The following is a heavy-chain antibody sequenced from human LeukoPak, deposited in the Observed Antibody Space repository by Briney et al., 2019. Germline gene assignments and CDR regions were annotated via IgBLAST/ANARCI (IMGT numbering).Heavy chain of an antibody. CDR1: GFTFSDYY. D-gene: IGHD6-19*01. CDR3: ARDSVSSGWSSDTYYFDY. V-gene: IGHV3-11*05. CDR2: IRSSSSYT. J-gene: IGHJ4*02. Sequence: PSESLLQSCSAPGFTFSDYYMRLIHQTPGKGLEMVSYIRSSSSYTKYADSVKGRLTISRDNAKNSMYLQMNSLRAEDTAVYYCARDSVSSGWSSDTYYFDYWGQGTLVTVSS.